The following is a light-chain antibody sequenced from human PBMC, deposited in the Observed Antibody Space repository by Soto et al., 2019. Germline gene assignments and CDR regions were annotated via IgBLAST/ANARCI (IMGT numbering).Light chain of an antibody. CDR1: QRISND. V-gene: IGKV3-15*01. J-gene: IGKJ1*01. CDR2: DAS. CDR3: QQYNNWPPWT. Sequence: EVLMTQSPATLSVSPGERVTLSCRASQRISNDLAWYQQKAGQAPRLLIYDASTRATGIPARFSGSGSGTEFTLTISSLQSEDFAVYFCQQYNNWPPWTFGQGTKVDIK.